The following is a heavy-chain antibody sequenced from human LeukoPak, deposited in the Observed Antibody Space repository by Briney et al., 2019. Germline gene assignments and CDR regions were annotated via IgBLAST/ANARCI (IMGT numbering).Heavy chain of an antibody. CDR3: ARGLIAVAGTKALGGDSNRPGY. V-gene: IGHV4-34*01. CDR2: INHSGST. Sequence: KPSETLSLTCAVYGGSFSGYYWSWIRQPPGKGLEWIGEINHSGSTNYNPSLKSRVTISVDTSKNQFSLKLSSVTAADTAVYYCARGLIAVAGTKALGGDSNRPGYWGQGTLVTVSS. CDR1: GGSFSGYY. D-gene: IGHD6-19*01. J-gene: IGHJ4*02.